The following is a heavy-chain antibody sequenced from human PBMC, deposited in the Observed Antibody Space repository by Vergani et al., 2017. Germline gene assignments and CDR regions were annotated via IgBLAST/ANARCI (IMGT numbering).Heavy chain of an antibody. CDR1: GGTFSSYA. V-gene: IGHV1-69*09. CDR2: IIPILGIA. J-gene: IGHJ6*02. D-gene: IGHD6-6*01. CDR3: ARGRIAARPDYYYYYGMDV. Sequence: QVQLVQSGAEVKKPGSSVKVSCKASGGTFSSYAISWVRQAPGQGLEWMGRIIPILGIANYAQKFQGRVTITADKSTSTAYMELSSLRSEDTAVYYCARGRIAARPDYYYYYGMDVWGQGTTVTVYS.